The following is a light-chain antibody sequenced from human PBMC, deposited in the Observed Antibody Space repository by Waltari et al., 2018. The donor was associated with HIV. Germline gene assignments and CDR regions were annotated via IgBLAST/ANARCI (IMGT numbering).Light chain of an antibody. J-gene: IGLJ2*01. V-gene: IGLV2-14*03. CDR2: EVS. CDR3: SSYTISRTLV. Sequence: HSALTQPASVSGSPGQSITISCTGTSSDVGAYDYVSWYQQYPGIAPKLIIYEVSNRPSGISNRFSGSKSGNTASLTISGLQTEDEADYYCSSYTISRTLVFGGGTKVTVL. CDR1: SSDVGAYDY.